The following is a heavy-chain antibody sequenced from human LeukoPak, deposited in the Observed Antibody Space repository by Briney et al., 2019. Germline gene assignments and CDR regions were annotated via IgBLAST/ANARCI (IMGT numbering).Heavy chain of an antibody. CDR1: GFTFSSYS. Sequence: GGSLRLSCAASGFTFSSYSMNWLRQAPGKGLEWVSVIYSGGSTYYADSVKGRFTISRDNSKNTLYLQMNSLRAEGTAVCATGRGLAALLRGGESEERGDYWGQGTLVTVSS. J-gene: IGHJ4*02. D-gene: IGHD3-10*01. CDR3: GRGLAALLRGGESEERGDY. CDR2: IYSGGST. V-gene: IGHV3-66*01.